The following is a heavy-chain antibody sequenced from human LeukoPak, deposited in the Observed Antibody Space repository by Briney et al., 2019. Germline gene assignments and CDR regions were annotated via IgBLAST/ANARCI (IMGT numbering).Heavy chain of an antibody. J-gene: IGHJ4*02. Sequence: GGSLRLSCAASGFTFSSYWMHWVRQAPGKGLVWVSRINSDGSSTSYADSVKGRFTISRDNAKNTLYLQMNSLRAEDTAVYYCAKDQLYEEGGFDYWGQGTLVTVSS. CDR1: GFTFSSYW. D-gene: IGHD3-3*01. CDR3: AKDQLYEEGGFDY. CDR2: INSDGSST. V-gene: IGHV3-74*01.